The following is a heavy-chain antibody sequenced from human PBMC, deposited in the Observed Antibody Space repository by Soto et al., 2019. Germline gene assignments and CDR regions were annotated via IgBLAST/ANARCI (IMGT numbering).Heavy chain of an antibody. CDR2: IYYSGST. D-gene: IGHD3-9*01. J-gene: IGHJ6*02. V-gene: IGHV4-59*01. Sequence: SETLSLTCTVSGGSIRNYYWSWIRQPPGKGLEWIGYIYYSGSTNYNPSLKSRVTISVDTSKNQFSLKLSSVTAADTAVYYCARDRDTDYYYYGMDVWGQGTTVTVSS. CDR3: ARDRDTDYYYYGMDV. CDR1: GGSIRNYY.